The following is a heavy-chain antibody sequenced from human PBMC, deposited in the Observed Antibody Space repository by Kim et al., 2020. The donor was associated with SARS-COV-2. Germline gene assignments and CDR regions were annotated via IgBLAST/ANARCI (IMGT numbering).Heavy chain of an antibody. J-gene: IGHJ6*03. Sequence: GGSLRLSCAASGFTFSSYAMHWVRQAPGKGLEWVAVISYDGSNKYYADSVKGRFTISRDNSKNTLYLQMNSLRAEDTAVYYYARETLVVVPAAISPPYYYYYYMDVWGKGNTVTVSS. V-gene: IGHV3-30-3*01. D-gene: IGHD2-2*01. CDR2: ISYDGSNK. CDR1: GFTFSSYA. CDR3: ARETLVVVPAAISPPYYYYYYMDV.